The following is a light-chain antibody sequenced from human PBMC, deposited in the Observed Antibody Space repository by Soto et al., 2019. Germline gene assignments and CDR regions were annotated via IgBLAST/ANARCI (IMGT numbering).Light chain of an antibody. Sequence: IVMTQSPATLSLSPGERATLSCRASLSVSSDLAWYRQKPGQAPRLLIYRAFTRATGIPARFSGSGSGTDFTLTISSLQSEDFAVYYCQQYNNWPLTFGGGTKVDIK. CDR3: QQYNNWPLT. CDR2: RAF. J-gene: IGKJ4*01. V-gene: IGKV3-15*01. CDR1: LSVSSD.